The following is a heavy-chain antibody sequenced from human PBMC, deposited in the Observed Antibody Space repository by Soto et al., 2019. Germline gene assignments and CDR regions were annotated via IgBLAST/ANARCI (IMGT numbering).Heavy chain of an antibody. V-gene: IGHV3-23*01. CDR1: GFTFSSYV. Sequence: EVQLLESGGGLVQPGGSLRLSCAASGFTFSSYVMSWVRQAPGKGLEWVSAISGSGDDTHYANSVKGRFTISRDNSKSTLYLQMNSLRAEDMALYYGAKDLRRPMVTAGDAFDIWGQGTMVTVSS. D-gene: IGHD2-21*02. J-gene: IGHJ3*02. CDR3: AKDLRRPMVTAGDAFDI. CDR2: ISGSGDDT.